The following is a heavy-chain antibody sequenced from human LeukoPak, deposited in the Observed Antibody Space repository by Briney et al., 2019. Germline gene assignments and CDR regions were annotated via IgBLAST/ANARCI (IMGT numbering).Heavy chain of an antibody. CDR3: ARVVGAIDY. CDR1: GYTFTSYD. CDR2: MNPNSGYT. J-gene: IGHJ4*02. V-gene: IGHV1-8*01. Sequence: ASVKVSCKASGYTFTSYDINWVRQATGQGPEWIGWMNPNSGYTGNAQKFQGRVTMSRDTSISTAYMELTRLRSEDTAVYYCARVVGAIDYWGQGTLVTVSS. D-gene: IGHD1-26*01.